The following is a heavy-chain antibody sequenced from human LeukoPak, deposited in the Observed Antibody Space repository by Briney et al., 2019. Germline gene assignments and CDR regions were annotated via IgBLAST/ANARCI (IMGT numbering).Heavy chain of an antibody. CDR1: GFTFDDYA. D-gene: IGHD2-2*02. V-gene: IGHV3-9*01. CDR2: ISWNSGSI. J-gene: IGHJ4*02. Sequence: GGSLRLSCAASGFTFDDYAMHWVRQAPGKGLEWVSGISWNSGSIGYADSVKGRFTISRDNAKNSLYLQMNSLRAEDTAVYYCAKDLGYCSSTSCYTRFRFDYWGQGTLVTVSS. CDR3: AKDLGYCSSTSCYTRFRFDY.